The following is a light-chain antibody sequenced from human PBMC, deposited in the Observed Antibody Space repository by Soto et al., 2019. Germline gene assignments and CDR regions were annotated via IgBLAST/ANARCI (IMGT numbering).Light chain of an antibody. V-gene: IGKV1-39*01. CDR1: QSISNH. Sequence: DIQMTQSPSSLSASVGDRVTITCRASQSISNHLNWYQQKPGKAPKLLIYAASDLQSGVPSKFSGSGYGTDFIRSLSSLQPEDFATYYCQQSKTSQWTYGQGTTLEIK. CDR2: AAS. CDR3: QQSKTSQWT. J-gene: IGKJ1*01.